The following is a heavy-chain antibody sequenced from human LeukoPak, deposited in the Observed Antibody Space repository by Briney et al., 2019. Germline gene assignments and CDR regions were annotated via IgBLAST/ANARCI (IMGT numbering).Heavy chain of an antibody. CDR2: IHHNGDIT. D-gene: IGHD2-21*01. Sequence: GGSLRLSCSASGFTLTWHVMHWVRQAPGKALEYVSFIHHNGDITSYADSVRGRFTASRDNSKNTLFLELSSLRPDDTAVYYCAKELNRGLPDYWGQGTLVIVPS. CDR1: GFTLTWHV. CDR3: AKELNRGLPDY. V-gene: IGHV3-64D*06. J-gene: IGHJ4*02.